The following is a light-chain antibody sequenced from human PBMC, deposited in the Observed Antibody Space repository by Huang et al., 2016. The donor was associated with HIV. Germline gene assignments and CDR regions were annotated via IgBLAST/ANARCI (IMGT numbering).Light chain of an antibody. CDR3: QQCSTYSWT. V-gene: IGKV1-5*03. CDR1: QSISSL. J-gene: IGKJ1*01. Sequence: DIQMTQSPSTLSASVGDRVTITCRASQSISSLLAWYQQKTGKAPNLLIYTSCNLKTGAPSRFSGRGSGKECTLTIRSLQPDDFATYSCQQCSTYSWTFGKGTKVEL. CDR2: TSC.